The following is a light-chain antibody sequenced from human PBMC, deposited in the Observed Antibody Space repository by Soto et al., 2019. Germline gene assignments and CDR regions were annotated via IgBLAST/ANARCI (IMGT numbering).Light chain of an antibody. CDR3: QQYCSSPSMYT. CDR1: QSVSSSY. Sequence: EIVLTQSPGTLSLSPGERATLSCRASQSVSSSYLAWYQQKPGQAPRLLIYGASSRATGIPDRFSGSGSGTDFTLTISRLEPEDFAVYYCQQYCSSPSMYTFGQGTMLEIK. V-gene: IGKV3-20*01. CDR2: GAS. J-gene: IGKJ2*01.